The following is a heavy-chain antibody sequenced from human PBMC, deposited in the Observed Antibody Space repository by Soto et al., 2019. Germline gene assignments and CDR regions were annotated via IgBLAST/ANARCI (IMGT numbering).Heavy chain of an antibody. Sequence: EVQLVESGGGLVMPGGSLRLSCIASGFSFSTYSMNWVRQAPGKGLEWVSSIRRSGDYTYYADSLKGRFTISRDNAKISLSLQMISLRAEDTAVYYCARSPSLGGMDVWGQGTTVTVSS. CDR2: IRRSGDYT. CDR1: GFSFSTYS. CDR3: ARSPSLGGMDV. D-gene: IGHD3-10*01. J-gene: IGHJ6*02. V-gene: IGHV3-21*01.